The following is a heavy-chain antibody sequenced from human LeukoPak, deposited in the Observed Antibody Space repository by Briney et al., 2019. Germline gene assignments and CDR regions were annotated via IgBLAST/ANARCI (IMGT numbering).Heavy chain of an antibody. CDR2: INDDGTST. D-gene: IGHD3-10*01. V-gene: IGHV3-74*01. Sequence: GGSLRLSCRGSGFTFRSYWMHWVRQAPGKGLEWVSGINDDGTSTFYADSVKGRFTISRDNAKNSLYLQMNSLRAEDTAVYYCAREAYYYGSGRLFDYWGQGTLVTVSS. CDR1: GFTFRSYW. J-gene: IGHJ4*02. CDR3: AREAYYYGSGRLFDY.